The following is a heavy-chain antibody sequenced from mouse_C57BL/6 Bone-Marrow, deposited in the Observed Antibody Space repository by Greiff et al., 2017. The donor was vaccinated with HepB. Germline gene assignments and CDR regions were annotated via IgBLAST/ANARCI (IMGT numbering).Heavy chain of an antibody. CDR1: GYTFTSYW. Sequence: QVQLKQPGAELVKPGASVKLSCKASGYTFTSYWMQWVKQRPGQGLEWIGEIDPSDSYTNYNQKFKGKATLTVDTSSSTAYMQLSSLTSEDSAVYYCARDGYPWFAYWGQGTLVTVSA. D-gene: IGHD2-3*01. J-gene: IGHJ3*01. CDR2: IDPSDSYT. V-gene: IGHV1-50*01. CDR3: ARDGYPWFAY.